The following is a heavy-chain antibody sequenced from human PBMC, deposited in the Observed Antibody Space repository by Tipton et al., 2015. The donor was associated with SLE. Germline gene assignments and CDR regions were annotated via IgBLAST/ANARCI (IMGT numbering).Heavy chain of an antibody. CDR1: GHSISSGYY. CDR3: VSSPNYDFMDV. Sequence: GLVKPSETLSLICNVSGHSISSGYYWGWIRQFPGKGLEWIGSFYHSGSTYYNPSLKSRVTISVDTSKNQFSLKLTSVTAADTAVYYCVSSPNYDFMDVWGEGATVTVSS. V-gene: IGHV4-38-2*02. CDR2: FYHSGST. J-gene: IGHJ6*03.